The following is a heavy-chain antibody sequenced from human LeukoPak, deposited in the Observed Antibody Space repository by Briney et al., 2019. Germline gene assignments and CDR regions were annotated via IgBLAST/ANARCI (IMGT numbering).Heavy chain of an antibody. D-gene: IGHD3-22*01. V-gene: IGHV3-48*01. CDR2: ISSSSSTI. Sequence: GGSLRLSCAASGFTFSSYSMNWVRQAPGKGLEWVSYISSSSSTIYYADSVKGRFTIPRDNAKNSLYLQMNSLRAEDTAVYYCARDQPYYYDSSGRPPYWGQGTLVTVSS. CDR3: ARDQPYYYDSSGRPPY. CDR1: GFTFSSYS. J-gene: IGHJ4*02.